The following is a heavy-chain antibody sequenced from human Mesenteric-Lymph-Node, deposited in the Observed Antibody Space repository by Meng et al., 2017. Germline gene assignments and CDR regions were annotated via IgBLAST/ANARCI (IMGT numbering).Heavy chain of an antibody. J-gene: IGHJ4*02. CDR1: GFAFSSYG. CDR2: ISHDGSNK. D-gene: IGHD5-18*01. CDR3: AGGYSYGDY. Sequence: GQLVDSGGGVVQSGRSLRLACAASGFAFSSYGMHWVRQAPGKGLEWVALISHDGSNKYYADSVKGRFTVSRDNSKNTLYLQMNSQTTEDTAVYYCAGGYSYGDYWGQGTLVTVSS. V-gene: IGHV3-30*03.